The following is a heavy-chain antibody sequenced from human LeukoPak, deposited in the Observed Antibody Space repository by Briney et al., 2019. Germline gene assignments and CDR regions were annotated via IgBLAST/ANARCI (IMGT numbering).Heavy chain of an antibody. CDR1: GYSISSGYY. D-gene: IGHD3-10*01. J-gene: IGHJ4*02. Sequence: PSETLSLTCAVSGYSISSGYYWGWIRQPPGKGLEWIGSIYHSGSTYYNPSLKSRVTISVDTTKNQFSLKLSSVTAADTAVYYCARVGYYYGVHFDYWGQRTLVTVSS. V-gene: IGHV4-38-2*01. CDR3: ARVGYYYGVHFDY. CDR2: IYHSGST.